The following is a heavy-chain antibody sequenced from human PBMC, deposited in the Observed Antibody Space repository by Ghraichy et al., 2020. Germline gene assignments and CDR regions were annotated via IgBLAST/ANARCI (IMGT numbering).Heavy chain of an antibody. Sequence: SETLSLTCAVSGGSISSSNWWSCVRQPPGKGLEWIGEIYHSGSTNYNPSLKSRVTISVDKSKNQFSLKLSSVTAADTAVYYCARSAYDSSGYPDFDYWGQGTLVTVSS. CDR1: GGSISSSNW. J-gene: IGHJ4*02. CDR3: ARSAYDSSGYPDFDY. D-gene: IGHD3-22*01. V-gene: IGHV4-4*02. CDR2: IYHSGST.